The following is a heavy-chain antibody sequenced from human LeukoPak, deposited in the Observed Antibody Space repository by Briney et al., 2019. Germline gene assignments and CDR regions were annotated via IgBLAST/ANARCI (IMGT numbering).Heavy chain of an antibody. CDR1: GFTFSSYS. J-gene: IGHJ6*03. D-gene: IGHD2-2*01. V-gene: IGHV3-21*01. CDR3: ARIPYCSSTSCQYYYYMDV. CDR2: ISSSSYI. Sequence: GGSLRLSCAASGFTFSSYSMNWVRQAPGKGLEWVSSISSSSYIYYADSVKGRFTISRDNAKNSLYLQMNSLRAEDTAVYYCARIPYCSSTSCQYYYYMDVWGKGTTVTVSS.